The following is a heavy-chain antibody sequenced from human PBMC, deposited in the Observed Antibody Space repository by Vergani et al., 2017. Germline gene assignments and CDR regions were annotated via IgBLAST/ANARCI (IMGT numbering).Heavy chain of an antibody. V-gene: IGHV4-34*01. Sequence: QVQLQQWGAGLLKPSETLSLTCAVYGGSFSGYYWSWIRQPPGKGLEWIGEINHSGSTNYNPSLKSRVTISVDTSKNQFSLKLSSVTAADTAVYYCAARARGDYFDYWGQGTLVTVSS. J-gene: IGHJ4*02. CDR1: GGSFSGYY. CDR2: INHSGST. CDR3: AARARGDYFDY.